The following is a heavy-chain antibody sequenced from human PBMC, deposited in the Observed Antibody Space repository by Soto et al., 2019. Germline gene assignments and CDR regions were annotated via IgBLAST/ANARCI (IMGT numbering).Heavy chain of an antibody. J-gene: IGHJ4*02. CDR1: GGSISTYNW. D-gene: IGHD6-13*01. CDR2: VYRTGST. V-gene: IGHV4-4*02. Sequence: QVQLQESGPGLVKPSGTLSLTCAVSGGSISTYNWWSWVRQPPGKGLEWIGEVYRTGSTNYNPALEGRVIVSVDKSKNQFSLKLTSVTAAYTAVYYCARARATIAAAAIFDFWGQVTLVTVSS. CDR3: ARARATIAAAAIFDF.